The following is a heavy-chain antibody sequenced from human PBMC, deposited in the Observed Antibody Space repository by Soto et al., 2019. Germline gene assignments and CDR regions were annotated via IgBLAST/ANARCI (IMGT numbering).Heavy chain of an antibody. Sequence: QITLKESGPTLVKPTQTLTLTCTFSGFSLTTSGVGVGWIRQPPGKALEWLALIYWDDAKRSSPSLKSRLTIPTDTSNNQVFLTMTTLDPVDTATYYCARRLWHQRDYWGKGALVTVSA. CDR2: IYWDDAK. CDR3: ARRLWHQRDY. J-gene: IGHJ4*02. CDR1: GFSLTTSGVG. D-gene: IGHD2-2*01. V-gene: IGHV2-5*02.